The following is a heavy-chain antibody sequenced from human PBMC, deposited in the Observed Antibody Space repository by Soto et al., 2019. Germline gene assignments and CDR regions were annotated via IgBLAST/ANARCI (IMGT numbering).Heavy chain of an antibody. J-gene: IGHJ6*03. CDR2: INHSGST. V-gene: IGHV4-34*01. D-gene: IGHD3-3*01. Sequence: PSETLSLTCAVYGGSFSGYYWSWIRQPPGKGLEWIGEINHSGSTNYNPSLKSRVTISVDTSKNQFSLKLSSVTAADTAVYYCARGRAGGQTYDFWSGYYAPWYYYYMDVWGKGTTVTVSS. CDR3: ARGRAGGQTYDFWSGYYAPWYYYYMDV. CDR1: GGSFSGYY.